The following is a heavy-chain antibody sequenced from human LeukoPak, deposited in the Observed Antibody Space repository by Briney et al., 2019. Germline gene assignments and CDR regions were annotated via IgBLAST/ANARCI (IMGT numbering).Heavy chain of an antibody. J-gene: IGHJ6*03. CDR2: IIPIFGST. D-gene: IGHD3-3*01. CDR3: ARSAGGVTISGVIPQFDYYYYYYMDI. CDR1: GGTFSTYA. V-gene: IGHV1-69*13. Sequence: VASVKVSCKASGGTFSTYAISWVRQAPGQGLEWMGGIIPIFGSTNYAQKFQGRVTITADESTSTAYMELSSLRSEDTAVYYCARSAGGVTISGVIPQFDYYYYYYMDIWGKGTTVIVSS.